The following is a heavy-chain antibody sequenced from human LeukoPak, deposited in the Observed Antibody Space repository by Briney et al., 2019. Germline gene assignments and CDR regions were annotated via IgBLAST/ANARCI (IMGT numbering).Heavy chain of an antibody. D-gene: IGHD6-6*01. CDR1: GFTFSGSA. Sequence: GGSLRLSCAAPGFTFSGSAMHWVRQASGKGLEWVGRIRSKANSYATAYAASVKGRFTISRDDSKNTAYLQMNSLKTEDTAVYYCTRPEYSSSSVWFDPWGQGTLVTVSS. CDR2: IRSKANSYAT. J-gene: IGHJ5*02. V-gene: IGHV3-73*01. CDR3: TRPEYSSSSVWFDP.